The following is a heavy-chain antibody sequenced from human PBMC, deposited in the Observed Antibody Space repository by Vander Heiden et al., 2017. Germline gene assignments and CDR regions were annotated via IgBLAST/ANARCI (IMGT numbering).Heavy chain of an antibody. V-gene: IGHV3-33*01. CDR1: GYPSRRHG. CDR2: IWDDGSNK. Sequence: QVQLLESGGGVVQPGRSLRLSCAASGYPSRRHGLHWVRQAPGKGLEWVAVIWDDGSNKDYADSVKGRFTISRDNSKNTLYLQMNSLRAEDTAVYYCARDLQYYDFWSGYNGMDVWGQGTTVTVSS. CDR3: ARDLQYYDFWSGYNGMDV. J-gene: IGHJ6*02. D-gene: IGHD3-3*01.